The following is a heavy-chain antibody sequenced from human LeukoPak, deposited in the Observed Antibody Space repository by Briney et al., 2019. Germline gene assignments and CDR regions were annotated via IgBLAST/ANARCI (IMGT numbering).Heavy chain of an antibody. J-gene: IGHJ5*02. D-gene: IGHD3-22*01. Sequence: SETLSLTCTVSGGSISSGSYYWSWIRQPAGKGLEWIGRIYTSGSTNYNPSLKSRVTISVDTSKNQFSLKLSSVTAADTAVYYCARVNDYYDSSGYYYPHNWFDPWGQGTLVTVSS. CDR2: IYTSGST. CDR3: ARVNDYYDSSGYYYPHNWFDP. V-gene: IGHV4-61*02. CDR1: GGSISSGSYY.